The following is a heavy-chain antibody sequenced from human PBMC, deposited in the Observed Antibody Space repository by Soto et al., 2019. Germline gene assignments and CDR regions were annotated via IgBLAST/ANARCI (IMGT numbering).Heavy chain of an antibody. CDR1: GGSISNYG. J-gene: IGHJ4*02. CDR3: ARDRSTGGFDS. CDR2: IIPIFGTT. Sequence: QVQLVQSGAEMKKPESSVNVSCKASGGSISNYGVSWVRQAPGQGLEWMGLIIPIFGTTSYAQKFQGRVTIPADKSTSTAYMELTSLRFEDTAVYYCARDRSTGGFDSWGQGTLVIVSS. D-gene: IGHD7-27*01. V-gene: IGHV1-69*06.